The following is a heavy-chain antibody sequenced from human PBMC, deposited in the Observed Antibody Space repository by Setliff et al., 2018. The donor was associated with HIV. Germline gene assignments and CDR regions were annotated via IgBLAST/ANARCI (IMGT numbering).Heavy chain of an antibody. J-gene: IGHJ4*02. D-gene: IGHD3-22*01. V-gene: IGHV1-18*01. CDR3: ARDYYDSSGYYQYYFDY. CDR1: GYTFPNYG. Sequence: ASVKVSCKASGYTFPNYGITWVRQAPGQGLEWMGWISAYTANTNYAQNLQGRVTLTRDTSISTAYMELSRLRSDDTAVYYCARDYYDSSGYYQYYFDYWGQGILVTVS. CDR2: ISAYTANT.